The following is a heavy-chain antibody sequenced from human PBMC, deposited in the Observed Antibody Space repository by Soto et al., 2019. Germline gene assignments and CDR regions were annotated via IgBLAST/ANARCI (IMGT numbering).Heavy chain of an antibody. D-gene: IGHD3-3*01. J-gene: IGHJ5*02. V-gene: IGHV4-34*01. Sequence: QVQLQQWGAGLLKPSETLSLTCAVYGGSFSGYYWSWIRQPPGKGLEWIGEINHSGSTNYNPSLKSRVSISVDTSKYQFSLKLSSVTAADTAVYYCARAKTYYDFWSGYFPWFDPWGQGTLVTVSS. CDR2: INHSGST. CDR1: GGSFSGYY. CDR3: ARAKTYYDFWSGYFPWFDP.